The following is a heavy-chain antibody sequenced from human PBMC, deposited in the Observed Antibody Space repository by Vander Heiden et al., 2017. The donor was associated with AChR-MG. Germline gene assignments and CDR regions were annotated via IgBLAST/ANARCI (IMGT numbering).Heavy chain of an antibody. CDR3: ARGGYYDSSGYPYGY. CDR2: INHSGSI. D-gene: IGHD3-22*01. V-gene: IGHV4-34*01. Sequence: QVQLQQWGAGLLKPSETLSLTCAVYGGSFSGYYWSWIRQPPGKGLEWIGEINHSGSINYNPSLKSRVTISVDTSKNQFSLKLSSVTAADTAVYYCARGGYYDSSGYPYGYWGQGTLVTVSS. CDR1: GGSFSGYY. J-gene: IGHJ4*02.